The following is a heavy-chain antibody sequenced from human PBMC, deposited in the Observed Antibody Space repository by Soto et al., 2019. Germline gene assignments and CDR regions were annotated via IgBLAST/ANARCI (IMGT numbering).Heavy chain of an antibody. V-gene: IGHV3-48*01. Sequence: PGGSLSLSCITSGFDFSDYNLNWVRQAPGKGLEWVAYISHSGDSIYYADSVEGRFIISRDHAKKSLYLQMSSLSAADSAMYYCATDGADEQLGYWGQGTLVTVSS. CDR1: GFDFSDYN. CDR2: ISHSGDSI. D-gene: IGHD1-1*01. J-gene: IGHJ4*02. CDR3: ATDGADEQLGY.